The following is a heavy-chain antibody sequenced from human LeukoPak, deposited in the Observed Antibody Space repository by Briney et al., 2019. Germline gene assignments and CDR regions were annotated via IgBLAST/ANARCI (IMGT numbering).Heavy chain of an antibody. Sequence: PSETLSLTCTVSGGSISSYYWSWIRQPPGKGLEWIGYIYYSGSTNYNPSLKSRVTISVDTSKNQFSLKLSSVTAADTAVYYCARDRDDILTGYHDAFDIWGQGTMVTVSS. V-gene: IGHV4-59*01. D-gene: IGHD3-9*01. J-gene: IGHJ3*02. CDR2: IYYSGST. CDR3: ARDRDDILTGYHDAFDI. CDR1: GGSISSYY.